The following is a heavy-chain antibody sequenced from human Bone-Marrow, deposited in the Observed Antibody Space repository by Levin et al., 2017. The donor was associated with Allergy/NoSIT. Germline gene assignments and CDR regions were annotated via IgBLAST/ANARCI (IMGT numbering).Heavy chain of an antibody. CDR1: GFTFSSYA. Sequence: SLRLSCAASGFTFSSYAMHWVRQAPGKGLEWVAVISYDGSNKYYADSVKGRFTISRDNSKNTLYLQMNSLRAEDTAVYYCARVLRSSSSPFDYWGQGTLVTVSS. V-gene: IGHV3-30*04. D-gene: IGHD6-6*01. CDR3: ARVLRSSSSPFDY. CDR2: ISYDGSNK. J-gene: IGHJ4*02.